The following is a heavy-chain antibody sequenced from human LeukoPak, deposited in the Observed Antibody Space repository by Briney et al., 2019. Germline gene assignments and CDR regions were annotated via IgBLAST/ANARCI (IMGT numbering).Heavy chain of an antibody. V-gene: IGHV3-64*01. CDR3: ARSRAFDI. D-gene: IGHD3-9*01. CDR2: ITSNGGNT. J-gene: IGHJ6*04. CDR1: GFTFSSYA. Sequence: PGGSLRLSCAASGFTFSSYAMHWVRRAPGKGLEYVSAITSNGGNTYYANSVKGRFTISRDNSKNTLYLQMGSLRVEDMAVYYCARSRAFDIWGKGTTVTVSS.